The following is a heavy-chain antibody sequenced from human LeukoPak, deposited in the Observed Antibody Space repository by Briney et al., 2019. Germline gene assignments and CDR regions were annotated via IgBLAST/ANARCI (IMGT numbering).Heavy chain of an antibody. V-gene: IGHV3-23*01. J-gene: IGHJ4*02. CDR3: AKDFPYYYDSSGYRTGSVY. CDR1: GFTFSSYA. CDR2: ISGSGGST. D-gene: IGHD3-22*01. Sequence: PGGSLRLSCAASGFTFSSYAMSWVRQAPGKGLEWVSAISGSGGSTYYADSVKGRFTISRDNSKNTLYLQMNSLRAEDTAVYYCAKDFPYYYDSSGYRTGSVYWGQGTLVTVSS.